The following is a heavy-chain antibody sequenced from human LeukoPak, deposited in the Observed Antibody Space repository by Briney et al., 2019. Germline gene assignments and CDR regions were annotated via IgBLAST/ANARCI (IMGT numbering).Heavy chain of an antibody. Sequence: PSETLSLTCSVSDGSMGTYYWGWIRQPPGKRLEWVGYIYYSGSTTYNPSLKSRVTVSVDTSKNQFSLKLTSMAPPDTALYFFSKRKPGKQPPNFFYLWGHGTLVPVSS. CDR2: IYYSGST. CDR3: SKRKPGKQPPNFFYL. J-gene: IGHJ4*01. CDR1: DGSMGTYY. D-gene: IGHD1-1*01. V-gene: IGHV4-59*08.